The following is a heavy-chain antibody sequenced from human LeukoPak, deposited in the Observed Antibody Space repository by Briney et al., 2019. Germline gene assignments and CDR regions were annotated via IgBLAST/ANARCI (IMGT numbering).Heavy chain of an antibody. V-gene: IGHV4-59*01. CDR1: GGSISSYY. CDR3: ARGLYSSSWYGVDY. CDR2: IYYSGST. Sequence: SETLSLTCTVSGGSISSYYWSWIRQPPGKGLEWIGYIYYSGSTNYNPSLKSRVTISVDTSKNQFSLKLSSVTAADTAVYYCARGLYSSSWYGVDYWGQGTLVTVSS. D-gene: IGHD6-13*01. J-gene: IGHJ4*02.